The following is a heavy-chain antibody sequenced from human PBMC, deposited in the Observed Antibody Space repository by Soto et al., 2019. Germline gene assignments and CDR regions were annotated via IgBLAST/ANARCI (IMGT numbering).Heavy chain of an antibody. D-gene: IGHD2-2*02. J-gene: IGHJ4*02. Sequence: GGSLRLSCVASGFTFRNHAMTWVRQAPGKGLEWVSGISGSGTMKYYADSVRGHFTISRENAKNTLHLQMDNLRVEDTAVYYCAKEAEENEQVPIPGDNWGQGTLVTVSS. CDR1: GFTFRNHA. CDR3: AKEAEENEQVPIPGDN. V-gene: IGHV3-23*01. CDR2: ISGSGTMK.